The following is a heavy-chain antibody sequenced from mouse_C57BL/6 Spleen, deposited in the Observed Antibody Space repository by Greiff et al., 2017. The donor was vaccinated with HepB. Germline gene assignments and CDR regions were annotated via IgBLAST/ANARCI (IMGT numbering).Heavy chain of an antibody. CDR2: INPNNGGT. V-gene: IGHV1-22*01. CDR1: GYTFTDYN. J-gene: IGHJ3*01. CDR3: ANYDGYFWFDY. Sequence: VHVKQSGPELVKPGASVKMSCKASGYTFTDYNMHWVKQSHGKSLEWIGYINPNNGGTSYNQKFKGKATLTVNKPSSTAYMELRSLTSEDSAVYYCANYDGYFWFDYWGQGTLVTVSA. D-gene: IGHD2-3*01.